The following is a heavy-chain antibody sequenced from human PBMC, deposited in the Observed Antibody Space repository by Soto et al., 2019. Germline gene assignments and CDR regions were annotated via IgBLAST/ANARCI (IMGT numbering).Heavy chain of an antibody. V-gene: IGHV3-48*03. D-gene: IGHD3-10*01. CDR3: ARWLWFGESSYYFDY. CDR2: ISSHSTTI. Sequence: SLRLSCAASGFTFISYEMNWVRQAPGKGLEWVSYISSHSTTIYYADSVKGRFTISRDNAKNSLYLQMNSLRAEDTAVYYCARWLWFGESSYYFDYWGQGTVVTVS. J-gene: IGHJ4*02. CDR1: GFTFISYE.